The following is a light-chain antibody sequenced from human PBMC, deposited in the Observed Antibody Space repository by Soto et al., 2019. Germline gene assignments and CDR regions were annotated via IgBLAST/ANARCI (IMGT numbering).Light chain of an antibody. V-gene: IGLV2-14*01. CDR2: DVG. J-gene: IGLJ2*01. Sequence: QSALTQPASVSGSPGQSITISCTGTSSDIGVFNRVSWYQQHPGKAPKLMIFDVGYRPSGVSNRFSASKSGNTASLTISGLPAEDEADYYCRSYTSSSTLLFGGGTKLTVL. CDR1: SSDIGVFNR. CDR3: RSYTSSSTLL.